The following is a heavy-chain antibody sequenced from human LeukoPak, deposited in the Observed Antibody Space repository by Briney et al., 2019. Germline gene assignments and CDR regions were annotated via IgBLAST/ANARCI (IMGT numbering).Heavy chain of an antibody. J-gene: IGHJ3*02. CDR3: AREPYYASGSYYPI. Sequence: GGSLRLSCAASGFTFSRYGMHWVRQAPGKGLEWVAVIWYVGSNEDYADSVKGRFTISRDNSKNTLYLQMNSLRAEDTAVYYCAREPYYASGSYYPIWGQGTLITVSS. CDR1: GFTFSRYG. CDR2: IWYVGSNE. D-gene: IGHD3-10*01. V-gene: IGHV3-33*01.